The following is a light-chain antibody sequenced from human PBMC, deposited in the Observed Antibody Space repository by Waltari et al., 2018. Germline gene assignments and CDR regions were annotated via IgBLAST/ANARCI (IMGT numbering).Light chain of an antibody. CDR2: WAS. CDR1: QSLLYRPNNQNY. Sequence: DIVMTQSPESLAVSLGERATINCKSSQSLLYRPNNQNYLTWYQRKPGQPPKLLISWASTRESGVPDRFSGSGSGTYFTLTISSLQAEDVAVYYCQQSYTTPLTFGGGTRVEIK. CDR3: QQSYTTPLT. V-gene: IGKV4-1*01. J-gene: IGKJ4*01.